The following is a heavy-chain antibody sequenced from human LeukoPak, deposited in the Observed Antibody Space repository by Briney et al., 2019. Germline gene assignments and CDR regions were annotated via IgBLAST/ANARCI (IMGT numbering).Heavy chain of an antibody. CDR3: VKESPGWFDP. Sequence: TLSLTCTVSGGSISSGSYYWSWIRQPAGKGLEWIGRIYTSGSTNYNPSLKSRVTISVDTSKNKFSLKLSSVTAADTAAYYCVKESPGWFDPWGQGTLVTVSS. CDR1: GGSISSGSYY. J-gene: IGHJ5*02. CDR2: IYTSGST. V-gene: IGHV4-61*02. D-gene: IGHD7-27*01.